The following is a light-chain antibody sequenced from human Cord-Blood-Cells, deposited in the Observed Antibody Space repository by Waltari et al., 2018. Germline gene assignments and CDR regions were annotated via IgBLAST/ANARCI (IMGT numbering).Light chain of an antibody. Sequence: QSALTQPASVSGSPGQSIPISCTGTSSDVGGYNLCSWYHQHPCKAPKLMIYDSSKRPSGGSNRFSGAKSGNTASMTIAGLQAEDEADYSCCSYAGSSTWVFGGGTKLTVL. CDR3: CSYAGSSTWV. CDR1: SSDVGGYNL. J-gene: IGLJ3*02. CDR2: DSS. V-gene: IGLV2-23*01.